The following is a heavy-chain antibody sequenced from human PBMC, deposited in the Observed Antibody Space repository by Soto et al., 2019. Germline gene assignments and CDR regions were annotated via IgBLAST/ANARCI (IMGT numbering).Heavy chain of an antibody. V-gene: IGHV4-59*01. J-gene: IGHJ4*02. CDR1: GGSISAYF. CDR3: TREVGSNYYSF. CDR2: ISSTGTT. D-gene: IGHD4-4*01. Sequence: PSETLSLTCTVSGGSISAYFWSWVRQPPGKGLEWIGHISSTGTTVQNPSLKSRVSMSVDTSKNQFSLSLTSVTAADTAVYYCTREVGSNYYSFWGQGTLVTVPQ.